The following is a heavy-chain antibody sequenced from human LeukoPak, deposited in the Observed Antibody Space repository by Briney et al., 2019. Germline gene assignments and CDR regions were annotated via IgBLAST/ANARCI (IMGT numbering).Heavy chain of an antibody. CDR2: IKQDGSEK. CDR1: GFTFSSYW. V-gene: IGHV3-7*01. CDR3: ARSPEYSSSWFPGGAVDY. J-gene: IGHJ4*02. Sequence: PGGSLRLSCAASGFTFSSYWMSWVRQAPGKGLEWVANIKQDGSEKYYVDSVKGRFTISRDNAKNSLYLQMNSLRAEDTAVYYCARSPEYSSSWFPGGAVDYWGQGTLVTVSS. D-gene: IGHD6-13*01.